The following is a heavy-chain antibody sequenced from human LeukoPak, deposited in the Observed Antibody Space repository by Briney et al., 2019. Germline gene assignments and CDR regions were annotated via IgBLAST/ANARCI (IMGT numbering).Heavy chain of an antibody. D-gene: IGHD6-13*01. CDR1: GGSISSYY. Sequence: SETLSLTCTVSGGSISSYYWGWIRQPPGKGLEWIGNVFYSGSTYYNPSLKSRVIISVDTSKNQFSLKLSSVTAADTAVYYCARRGDSNWYFDYWGQGTLVTVSS. V-gene: IGHV4-39*07. J-gene: IGHJ4*02. CDR2: VFYSGST. CDR3: ARRGDSNWYFDY.